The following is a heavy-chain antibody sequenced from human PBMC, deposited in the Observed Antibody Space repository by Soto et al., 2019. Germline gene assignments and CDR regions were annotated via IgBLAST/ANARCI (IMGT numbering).Heavy chain of an antibody. V-gene: IGHV4-30-2*01. CDR2: TYHSGSP. J-gene: IGHJ6*02. Sequence: PSETLSLTCAVSGGSISSGGYTWTWIRQPPGQGLEWIGYTYHSGSPYYNPSLKSRVTISVDRSKNQFSLKLSSVTAADTAVYYCARAHYGDYGYGMDVWGQGTTATVSS. CDR1: GGSISSGGYT. D-gene: IGHD4-17*01. CDR3: ARAHYGDYGYGMDV.